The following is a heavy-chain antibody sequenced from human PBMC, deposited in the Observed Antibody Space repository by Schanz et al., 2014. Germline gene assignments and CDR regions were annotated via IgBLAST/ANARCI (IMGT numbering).Heavy chain of an antibody. CDR2: ITGTGTV. V-gene: IGHV3-48*01. CDR3: ARDSNGDDGYRFWFDS. J-gene: IGHJ5*01. CDR1: GFTFSSYG. D-gene: IGHD4-17*01. Sequence: VQLVESGGGVVQPGRSLRLSCAASGFTFSSYGMHWVRQAPGKGLEWISYITGTGTVMYADSVKGRFTISRDNGKNSLSLQMNSLRVEDTAIYYCARDSNGDDGYRFWFDSWGQGILXTVSS.